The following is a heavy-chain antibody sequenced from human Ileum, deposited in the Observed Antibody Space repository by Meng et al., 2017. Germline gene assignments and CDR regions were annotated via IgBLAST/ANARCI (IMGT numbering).Heavy chain of an antibody. V-gene: IGHV3-7*01. D-gene: IGHD3-16*01. CDR2: IKQDGSEK. J-gene: IGHJ1*01. CDR3: ARDQGSYGNFQH. Sequence: GGSLRLSCAGSGFTFSGYWMNWVRQAPGKGLEWVANIKQDGSEKHYVDSVKGRFTISRDNAKNSLYLQMNSLRDEDTAVYHCARDQGSYGNFQHWGQGTLVTVPQ. CDR1: GFTFSGYW.